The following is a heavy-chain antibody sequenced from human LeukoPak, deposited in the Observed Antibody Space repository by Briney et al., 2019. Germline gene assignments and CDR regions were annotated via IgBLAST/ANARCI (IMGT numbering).Heavy chain of an antibody. CDR3: ARGPYPDY. J-gene: IGHJ4*02. Sequence: GGSLRLSCAASGFTLSSYPLIWVRQAPGKGREWVSSIIAGNSHIYYADSVKGQFTISRDNAKNSLYLQMNSLRAEDTAVYYCARGPYPDYWGQGTLVTVSS. CDR1: GFTLSSYP. V-gene: IGHV3-21*01. CDR2: IIAGNSHI.